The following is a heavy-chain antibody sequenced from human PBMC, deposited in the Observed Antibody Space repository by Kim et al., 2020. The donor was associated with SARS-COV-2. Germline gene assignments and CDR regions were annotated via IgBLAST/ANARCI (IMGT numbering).Heavy chain of an antibody. Sequence: YVDSVRGRVTISRDTATNSLYLQMNSLRAEDTAVYYCARGMTIFGVVLDYWGQGTLVTVSS. V-gene: IGHV3-7*03. J-gene: IGHJ4*02. CDR3: ARGMTIFGVVLDY. D-gene: IGHD3-3*01.